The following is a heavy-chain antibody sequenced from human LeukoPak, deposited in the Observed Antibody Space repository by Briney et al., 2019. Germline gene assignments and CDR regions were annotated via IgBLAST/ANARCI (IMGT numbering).Heavy chain of an antibody. CDR2: INPNSGGT. V-gene: IGHV1-2*02. J-gene: IGHJ3*02. D-gene: IGHD1-26*01. CDR1: GYTFTGYY. CDR3: ARTLMGGSGSYSTDAFDI. Sequence: ASVKVSCKASGYTFTGYYMHWVRQAPGQGLEWMGWINPNSGGTNYAQKFQGRVTMTRDTSISTAYMELSRLRSDDTAVYYCARTLMGGSGSYSTDAFDIWGQGTMVTVSS.